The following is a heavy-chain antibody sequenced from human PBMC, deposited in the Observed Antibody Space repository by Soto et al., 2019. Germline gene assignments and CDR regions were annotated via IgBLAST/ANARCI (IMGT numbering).Heavy chain of an antibody. J-gene: IGHJ6*02. CDR2: ISWNSGSI. Sequence: EVQLVESGGGLVQPGRSLRLSCAASGFTFDDYAMHWVRQAPGKGLEWVSGISWNSGSIGYADSVKGRFTISRDNAKNSLYLQMNSLRAEDTAVYYCARDTGTTYYYYGMDVWGQGTTVTVSS. CDR3: ARDTGTTYYYYGMDV. V-gene: IGHV3-9*01. CDR1: GFTFDDYA. D-gene: IGHD1-7*01.